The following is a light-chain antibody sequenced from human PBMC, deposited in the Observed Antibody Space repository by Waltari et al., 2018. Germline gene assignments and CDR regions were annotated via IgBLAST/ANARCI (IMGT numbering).Light chain of an antibody. Sequence: DIQMTQSPSSLSASVGDRVTITCRAAQRISSYLNWYQVKPGKAPKLLIYSTSALQNGVPSRFRGSGAGTQFTLTISGLQPEDFATYYCQQSYRDVGFRFGQGTKL. V-gene: IGKV1-39*01. J-gene: IGKJ2*03. CDR1: QRISSY. CDR3: QQSYRDVGFR. CDR2: STS.